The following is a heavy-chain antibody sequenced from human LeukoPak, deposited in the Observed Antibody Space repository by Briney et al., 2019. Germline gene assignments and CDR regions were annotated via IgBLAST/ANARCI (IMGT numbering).Heavy chain of an antibody. D-gene: IGHD6-19*01. CDR3: AKGGSGWSLSDY. J-gene: IGHJ4*02. V-gene: IGHV3-30*02. CDR2: IQYDGSKK. Sequence: PGGSLRLSCAAYGFTFSNYGMHWVRQAPGKGLEWVAFIQYDGSKKYYADSVKGRFTISRNNSKNTLYLQMNSLRVEDTGVYYCAKGGSGWSLSDYWGQGTLVTVSS. CDR1: GFTFSNYG.